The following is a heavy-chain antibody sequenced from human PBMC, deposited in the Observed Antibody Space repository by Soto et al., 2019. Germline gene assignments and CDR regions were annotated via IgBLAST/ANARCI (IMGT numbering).Heavy chain of an antibody. D-gene: IGHD3-22*01. CDR3: ASDQPYDSSGYEDNWFDP. J-gene: IGHJ5*02. Sequence: ASVKVSCKASGGTFSSYAISWVRQAPGQGLEWMGGIIPIFGTANYAQKFQGRVTITADESTSTAYMELSSLRSEDTAVYYCASDQPYDSSGYEDNWFDPWGQGTLVTVSS. V-gene: IGHV1-69*13. CDR2: IIPIFGTA. CDR1: GGTFSSYA.